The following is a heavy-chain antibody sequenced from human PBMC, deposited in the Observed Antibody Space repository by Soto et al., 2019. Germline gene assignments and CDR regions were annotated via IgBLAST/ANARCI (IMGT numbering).Heavy chain of an antibody. CDR3: ARELDPYYGGNSLSLDY. V-gene: IGHV1-69*13. CDR1: EGSFSTYG. J-gene: IGHJ4*02. Sequence: QVQLVQSGAEVKKPGSSVKVSCKASEGSFSTYGINWVRLAPGQGLEWMGGIIPKFGTTNYAQKFRGRVTITADESTNTAYMELNYLRSEDTAVYFCARELDPYYGGNSLSLDYWGQGTLVTVSS. CDR2: IIPKFGTT. D-gene: IGHD4-17*01.